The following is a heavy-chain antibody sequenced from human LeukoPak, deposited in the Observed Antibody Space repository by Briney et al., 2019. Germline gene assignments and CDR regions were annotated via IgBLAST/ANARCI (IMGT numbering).Heavy chain of an antibody. CDR2: ISGSGANT. D-gene: IGHD2/OR15-2a*01. CDR1: GFTFSSYA. J-gene: IGHJ4*02. V-gene: IGHV3-23*01. CDR3: AKYSDSTGAHYFDY. Sequence: PGGSLRLSCAASGFTFSSYAMTWVRQAPGKGLEWVSTISGSGANTYYADSVKGRFTISRDNSKNTLSLQMNSLRVEDTALYYCAKYSDSTGAHYFDYWGQGTLVTDSS.